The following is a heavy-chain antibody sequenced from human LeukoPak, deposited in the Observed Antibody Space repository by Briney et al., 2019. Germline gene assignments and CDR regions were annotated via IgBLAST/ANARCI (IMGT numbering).Heavy chain of an antibody. J-gene: IGHJ5*02. D-gene: IGHD6-19*01. CDR3: ARSRYSSGRFDP. CDR2: ISSSGST. V-gene: IGHV4-61*02. Sequence: PSQTLSLTCTVSGDSISSGDYYWSWIRQPAGKGLEWIGRISSSGSTNYNPSLKSRVTISVDTSKNQFSLKLSSVTAADTAVYYCARSRYSSGRFDPWGQGTLVTVSS. CDR1: GDSISSGDYY.